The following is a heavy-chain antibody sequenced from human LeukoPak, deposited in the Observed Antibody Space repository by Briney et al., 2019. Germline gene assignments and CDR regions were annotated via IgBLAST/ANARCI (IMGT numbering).Heavy chain of an antibody. V-gene: IGHV3-30*04. CDR2: ISYDGSNK. CDR1: GFSFRTYA. D-gene: IGHD2-2*02. J-gene: IGHJ4*02. CDR3: ARDLRHQLLYCLDY. Sequence: PGGSLRLSCGASGFSFRTYAMHWVRQAPGKGLEWVGVISYDGSNKYYADSVKGRFTISRDNSKNTVYLQMNSLGAEDTAVYYCARDLRHQLLYCLDYWGQGTLVTVSS.